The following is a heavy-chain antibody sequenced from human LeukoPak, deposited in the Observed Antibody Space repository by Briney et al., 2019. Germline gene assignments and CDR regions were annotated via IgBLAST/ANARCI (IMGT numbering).Heavy chain of an antibody. CDR3: ARGWASSWYYFDF. CDR1: GGSMRNYY. J-gene: IGHJ4*02. Sequence: SETLSLTCTVSGGSMRNYYWSWIRQPPGKGLEWIGYTYDSGSSSYNPSLRSRVSISIDTSKNQFSLNLSSVTAADTAVYYCARGWASSWYYFDFWGQGTLVTVSS. V-gene: IGHV4-59*01. D-gene: IGHD2-2*01. CDR2: TYDSGSS.